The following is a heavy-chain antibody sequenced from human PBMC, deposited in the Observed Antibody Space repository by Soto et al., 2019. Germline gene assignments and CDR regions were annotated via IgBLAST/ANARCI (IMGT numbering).Heavy chain of an antibody. CDR3: ARRRGPRTIFGVVYYYGMDV. CDR1: GGSISSSSYY. D-gene: IGHD3-3*01. J-gene: IGHJ6*02. V-gene: IGHV4-39*01. Sequence: QLQLQESGPGLVKPSETLSLTCTVSGGSISSSSYYWGWIRQPPGKGLEWIGSIYYSGSTYYNPSLKSRVTISVDTSKNQFSLKLSSVTAADTAVYYCARRRGPRTIFGVVYYYGMDVWGQGTTVTVSS. CDR2: IYYSGST.